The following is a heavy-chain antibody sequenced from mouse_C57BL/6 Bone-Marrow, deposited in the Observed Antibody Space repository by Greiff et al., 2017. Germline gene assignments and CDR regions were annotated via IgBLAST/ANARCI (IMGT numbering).Heavy chain of an antibody. CDR2: IDPENGDT. Sequence: VQLKRSGAELVRPGASVKLSCTASGFNIKDDYMHWVKQRPEQGLEWIGWIDPENGDTEYASKFQGKATITADTSSNTAYLQLSSLTSEDTAVYYCTTGNFDYWGQGTTLTVSS. CDR1: GFNIKDDY. CDR3: TTGNFDY. V-gene: IGHV14-4*01. J-gene: IGHJ2*01.